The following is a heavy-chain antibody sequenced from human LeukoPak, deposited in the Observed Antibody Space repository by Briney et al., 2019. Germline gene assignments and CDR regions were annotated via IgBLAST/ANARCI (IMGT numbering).Heavy chain of an antibody. Sequence: ASVKVSCKASGYTFTGYYMHWVRQAPGQGLEWMGWINPNSGGTNYAQKFQGRVTMTRDTSISTAYMELSRLRSDDTAVYYCARDRIIVVVPAASHYMDVWGKGTTVTVSS. CDR2: INPNSGGT. D-gene: IGHD2-2*01. V-gene: IGHV1-2*02. J-gene: IGHJ6*03. CDR1: GYTFTGYY. CDR3: ARDRIIVVVPAASHYMDV.